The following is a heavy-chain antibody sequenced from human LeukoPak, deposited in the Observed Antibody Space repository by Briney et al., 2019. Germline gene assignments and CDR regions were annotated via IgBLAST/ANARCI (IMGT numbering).Heavy chain of an antibody. CDR3: ARDGSGSDHNIDY. CDR2: VWYDGNNN. V-gene: IGHV3-33*08. D-gene: IGHD3-10*01. Sequence: GGSLRLSCAASGFTFSSYGMHWVRQAPGKGLEWVAFVWYDGNNNYHADSVKGRFTIYRDNSMNTLYLQMNSLKAEDTAVYYCARDGSGSDHNIDYWGQGTLVTVSS. CDR1: GFTFSSYG. J-gene: IGHJ4*02.